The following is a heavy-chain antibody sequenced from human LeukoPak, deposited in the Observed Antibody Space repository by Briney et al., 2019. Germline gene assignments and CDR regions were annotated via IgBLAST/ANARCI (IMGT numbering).Heavy chain of an antibody. D-gene: IGHD5-12*01. CDR3: TRGPLYSGYDFAFDI. CDR1: GFTFGDYA. V-gene: IGHV3-49*03. J-gene: IGHJ3*02. Sequence: GGSLRLSCTASGFTFGDYAMSWFRQALGKGLEWVAFIGSKAYGGTTEYAASVKGRFTISRDDSKSIAYLQMNSLKTEGTAVYYCTRGPLYSGYDFAFDIWGQGTMVTVSS. CDR2: IGSKAYGGTT.